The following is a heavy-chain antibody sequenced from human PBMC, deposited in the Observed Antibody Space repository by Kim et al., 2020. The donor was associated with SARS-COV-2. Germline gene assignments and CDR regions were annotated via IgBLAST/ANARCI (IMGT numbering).Heavy chain of an antibody. Sequence: ASVNFSCKASGYSFSNYGLVWARQAPGQGLEWIGWISSNSGHTKYAQNVQGRVTLTTDTSTKTGYMELSSLRSDDTAVYYCAPYYDSNSYRGQWDWGQGTPVTVSS. CDR2: ISSNSGHT. D-gene: IGHD3-22*01. J-gene: IGHJ4*01. CDR1: GYSFSNYG. V-gene: IGHV1-18*01. CDR3: APYYDSNSYRGQWD.